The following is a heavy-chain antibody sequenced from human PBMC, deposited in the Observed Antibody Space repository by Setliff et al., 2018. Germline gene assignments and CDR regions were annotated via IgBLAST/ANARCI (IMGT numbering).Heavy chain of an antibody. J-gene: IGHJ6*02. CDR1: GYTFTDFG. D-gene: IGHD3-9*01. CDR3: AKEPAISLTEAIRRSYYDYALDV. CDR2: ISPYTGNT. Sequence: ASVKVSCKASGYTFTDFGINWVRQAPGQGLEWMGWISPYTGNTYSAQRFQGRVALTTDTGSDTAHMELRNLRSDDAAIHYCAKEPAISLTEAIRRSYYDYALDVWGQGTTVTVSS. V-gene: IGHV1-18*01.